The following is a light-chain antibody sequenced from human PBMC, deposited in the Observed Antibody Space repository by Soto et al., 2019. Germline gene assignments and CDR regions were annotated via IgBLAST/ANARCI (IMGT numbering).Light chain of an antibody. CDR3: TSHAGIINFPYV. V-gene: IGLV2-8*01. Sequence: SVLTQPPSASGSPGQSVTISCTGTSSDVGAYNYVSWYQHHPGRAPKLMIXXXXXXXSGXPDRFSGSKSGNTASLTVSGLQAEDEADYYCTSHAGIINFPYVFGTGTKVTVL. CDR2: XXX. J-gene: IGLJ1*01. CDR1: SSDVGAYNY.